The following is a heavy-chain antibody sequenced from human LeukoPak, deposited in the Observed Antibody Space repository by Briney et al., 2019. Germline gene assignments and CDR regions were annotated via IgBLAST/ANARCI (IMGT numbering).Heavy chain of an antibody. CDR2: IRGYNANT. D-gene: IGHD1-26*01. Sequence: ASVKVSCKASGYTFTSYVIYWVRQAPGPRLEWLGWIRGYNANTIYAQNLQGRVTMTTDTSTNTAYMELRSLRSDATAVYYCARNLEHGSYSPFDYWGQGTLVTVSS. CDR3: ARNLEHGSYSPFDY. CDR1: GYTFTSYV. J-gene: IGHJ4*02. V-gene: IGHV1-18*01.